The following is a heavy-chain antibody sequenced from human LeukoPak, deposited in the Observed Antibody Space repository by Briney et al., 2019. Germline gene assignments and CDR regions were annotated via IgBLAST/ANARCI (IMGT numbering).Heavy chain of an antibody. D-gene: IGHD3-16*02. CDR1: GFTFSNSA. V-gene: IGHV3-23*01. Sequence: GGSLRLSCAASGFTFSNSAMNWVRQAPGKGLEWVSAISGSGRSAYFAGSVEGRFTISRDNSKNMLYPQMNSLRAEDTAVYYCAKETQFGGVIVMNFDYWGQGTLVTVSS. CDR3: AKETQFGGVIVMNFDY. J-gene: IGHJ4*02. CDR2: ISGSGRSA.